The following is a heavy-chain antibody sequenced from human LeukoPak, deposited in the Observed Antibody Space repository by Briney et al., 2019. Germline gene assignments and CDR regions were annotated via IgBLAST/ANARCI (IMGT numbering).Heavy chain of an antibody. D-gene: IGHD3-3*01. J-gene: IGHJ4*02. V-gene: IGHV4-4*07. CDR1: GGSISSYY. CDR3: ARDPNGPERSEVHITIFGVVTSERGYFHY. Sequence: PSETLSLTCTVSGGSISSYYWSWIRQPAGKGLEWIGRIYTSGSTNYNPSLKSRVTMSVDTSKNQFSLKLSSVTAADTAVYYCARDPNGPERSEVHITIFGVVTSERGYFHYGGEGTLVTVSS. CDR2: IYTSGST.